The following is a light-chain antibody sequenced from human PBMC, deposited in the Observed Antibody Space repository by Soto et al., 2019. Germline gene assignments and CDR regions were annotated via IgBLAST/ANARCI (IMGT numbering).Light chain of an antibody. V-gene: IGKV1-27*01. CDR1: QGSSNF. CDR2: AAS. J-gene: IGKJ5*01. Sequence: ACQGSSNFLAWYQQKPGRAPKLLIYAASTLLSGVPSRFSGSGSRTDFTLSISSLDIQACAIYFSQKAISFPSAFGQGTRLEIK. CDR3: QKAISFPSA.